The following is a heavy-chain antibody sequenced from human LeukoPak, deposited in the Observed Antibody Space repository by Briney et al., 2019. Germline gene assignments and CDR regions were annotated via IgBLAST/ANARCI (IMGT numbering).Heavy chain of an antibody. Sequence: SETLSLTCAVSGGSISSGGYSWSWIRQPPGKGLEWIGYIYYSGSTYYNPSLKSRVTISVDTSKNQFSLKLTSVTAADTAVYYCARGVLLTGELLEWGQGTLVTVSS. V-gene: IGHV4-30-4*07. CDR1: GGSISSGGYS. J-gene: IGHJ4*02. CDR3: ARGVLLTGELLE. CDR2: IYYSGST. D-gene: IGHD7-27*01.